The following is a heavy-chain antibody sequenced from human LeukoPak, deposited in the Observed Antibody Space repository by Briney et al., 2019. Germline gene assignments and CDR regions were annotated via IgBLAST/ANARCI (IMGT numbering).Heavy chain of an antibody. Sequence: SETLSLTCIVSGGSISSYYWSWIRQPPGKGLEWIGYVYYSGSTNYNPSLKSRVTISVDTSKNQFSLKLSSVTAADTAVYYCARNSYYYDSSGYFYYYYYYMDVWGKGTTVTISS. J-gene: IGHJ6*03. CDR3: ARNSYYYDSSGYFYYYYYYMDV. V-gene: IGHV4-59*08. CDR1: GGSISSYY. D-gene: IGHD3-22*01. CDR2: VYYSGST.